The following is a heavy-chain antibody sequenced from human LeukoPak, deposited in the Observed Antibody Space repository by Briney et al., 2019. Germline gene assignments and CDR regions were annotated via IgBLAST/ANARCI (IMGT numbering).Heavy chain of an antibody. Sequence: PSETLSLTCTVSGGSISSDYWSWIRQPPGKGLEWIGYIYYSGSTNYNPSLKSRVTISRDTSKDQFSLRLSSVTAADTAVYYCARRSSGRPVDYWGQGTLVTVSS. CDR2: IYYSGST. D-gene: IGHD3-3*01. J-gene: IGHJ4*02. CDR3: ARRSSGRPVDY. CDR1: GGSISSDY. V-gene: IGHV4-59*12.